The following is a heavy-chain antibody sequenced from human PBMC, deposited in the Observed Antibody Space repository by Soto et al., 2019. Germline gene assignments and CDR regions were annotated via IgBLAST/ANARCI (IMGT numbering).Heavy chain of an antibody. CDR2: IYYSGST. D-gene: IGHD3-16*02. CDR3: ASTNFASTSYQAIFDY. J-gene: IGHJ4*02. V-gene: IGHV4-31*03. Sequence: SETVSLTCTVSGGSISSGGYYWSWIRQHPGKGLEWIGYIYYSGSTYYNPSLKSRVTISVDTSKNQFSLKLSSVTAADTAVYYCASTNFASTSYQAIFDYRGQGTLVTVSS. CDR1: GGSISSGGYY.